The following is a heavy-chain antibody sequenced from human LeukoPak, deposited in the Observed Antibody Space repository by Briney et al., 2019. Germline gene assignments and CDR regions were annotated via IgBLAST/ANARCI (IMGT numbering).Heavy chain of an antibody. Sequence: SETLSLTCAVYGGSFSGYYWSWIRQPPGKGLEWIGEINHSGSTNYNPSLKSRVTISVDTSKNQFSLKLSSVTAADTAVYYCARAGPKPSRGVTTSYYYYYGMDVWGKGTTVTVSS. D-gene: IGHD3-10*01. CDR2: INHSGST. CDR1: GGSFSGYY. V-gene: IGHV4-34*01. CDR3: ARAGPKPSRGVTTSYYYYYGMDV. J-gene: IGHJ6*04.